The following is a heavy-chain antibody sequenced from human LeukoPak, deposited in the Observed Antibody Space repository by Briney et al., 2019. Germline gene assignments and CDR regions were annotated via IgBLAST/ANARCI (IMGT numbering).Heavy chain of an antibody. D-gene: IGHD2-2*01. CDR1: GLTFNSYW. V-gene: IGHV3-74*03. J-gene: IGHJ5*02. Sequence: GGSLRLSCAASGLTFNSYWMHWVRQVAGKGLVWVARINGDASNTTYADSVKGRFTISRDNAKNTLYLQMNSLRVDDTAVYYCARAMPHDNWFDPWGQGTLVTVSS. CDR2: INGDASNT. CDR3: ARAMPHDNWFDP.